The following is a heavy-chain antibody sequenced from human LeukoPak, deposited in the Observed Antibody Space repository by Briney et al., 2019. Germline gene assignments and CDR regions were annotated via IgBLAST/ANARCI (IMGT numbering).Heavy chain of an antibody. CDR1: GFTFGDYA. D-gene: IGHD3-22*01. J-gene: IGHJ4*02. CDR3: TRDPYYDSSGYYY. V-gene: IGHV3-49*04. CDR2: IRSKAYGGTT. Sequence: PGGSLRLSCTASGFTFGDYAMSWVRQAPGEGLKWVGFIRSKAYGGTTEYAASVKGRFTISRDDSKSIAYLQMNSLKTEDTAVYYCTRDPYYDSSGYYYWGQGTLVTVSS.